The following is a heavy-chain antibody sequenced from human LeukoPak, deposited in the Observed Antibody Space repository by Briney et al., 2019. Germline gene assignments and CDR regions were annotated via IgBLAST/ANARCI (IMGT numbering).Heavy chain of an antibody. CDR2: INSDGSTT. Sequence: PGGSLRLSCAAPGFTLNGYWMHWVRQAPGKGLVWVSRINSDGSTTSYADSVKGRFTISRDDSKNTLYLQMNSLRAEDTAVYYCARGPGTWDDYVWGSFDYWGQGTLVTVSS. CDR1: GFTLNGYW. D-gene: IGHD3-16*01. J-gene: IGHJ4*02. CDR3: ARGPGTWDDYVWGSFDY. V-gene: IGHV3-74*01.